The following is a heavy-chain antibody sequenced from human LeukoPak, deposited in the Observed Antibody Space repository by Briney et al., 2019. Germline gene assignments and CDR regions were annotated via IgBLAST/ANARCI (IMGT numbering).Heavy chain of an antibody. J-gene: IGHJ2*01. CDR3: ARVFPPHWYFDL. CDR1: GYTFISYG. CDR2: ISAYNGNT. D-gene: IGHD3-10*02. Sequence: ASVTVSFKASGYTFISYGISWVRPAHGQGLECMGWISAYNGNTNNAQKLQGRVTMTTDTSTSTAYMELRSLRSDDTAVYYCARVFPPHWYFDLWGRGTLVTVSS. V-gene: IGHV1-18*01.